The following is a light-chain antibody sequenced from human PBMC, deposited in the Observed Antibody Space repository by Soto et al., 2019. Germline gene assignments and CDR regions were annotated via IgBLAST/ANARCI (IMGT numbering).Light chain of an antibody. CDR2: DAS. Sequence: EIVLTQSPGTLSLSPGERATLSFRASQSVSSSYLAWYQQKPGQAPRLLIYDASNRATGIPARFSGSGSGTEFTLTISSLQPDDFATYYCQQYNSYPLTFGGGTKVDIK. CDR1: QSVSSSY. J-gene: IGKJ4*01. CDR3: QQYNSYPLT. V-gene: IGKV3-20*01.